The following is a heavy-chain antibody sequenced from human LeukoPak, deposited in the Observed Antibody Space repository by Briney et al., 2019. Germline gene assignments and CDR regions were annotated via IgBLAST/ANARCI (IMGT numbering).Heavy chain of an antibody. Sequence: PSETLSLTCTVSGGSISSSSYYWGWIRQPPGKGLEWIGSIYYSGSTYYNPSLKSRVTISVDKSKNQFSLKLSSVTAADTAVYYCARTYYDSSGYYSQFDYWGQGNLVTVSS. CDR3: ARTYYDSSGYYSQFDY. V-gene: IGHV4-39*01. J-gene: IGHJ4*02. D-gene: IGHD3-22*01. CDR1: GGSISSSSYY. CDR2: IYYSGST.